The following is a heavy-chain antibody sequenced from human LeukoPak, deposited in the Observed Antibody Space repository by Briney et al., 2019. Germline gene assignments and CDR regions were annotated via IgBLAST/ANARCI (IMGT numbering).Heavy chain of an antibody. J-gene: IGHJ6*03. V-gene: IGHV1-2*02. CDR1: GYTFTGYD. CDR2: IIPNSGGT. Sequence: GASVKVSCMASGYTFTGYDMHWVRQAPGQGLEWMGWIIPNSGGTNYAQKFQGRVTMTRDTSISTAYMELSRLRSDDTAVYYCARTYSSSSDYYYYMDVWGKGTMVTVSS. D-gene: IGHD6-6*01. CDR3: ARTYSSSSDYYYYMDV.